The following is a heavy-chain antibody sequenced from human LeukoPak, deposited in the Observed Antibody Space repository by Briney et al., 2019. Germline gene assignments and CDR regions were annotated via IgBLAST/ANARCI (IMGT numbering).Heavy chain of an antibody. D-gene: IGHD2-2*01. J-gene: IGHJ5*02. Sequence: GGSLRLSCAASGFTFSSYSMNWVRQAPGKGLEWVSSISSSSSYIYYADSVKGRFTISRDNAKNSLYLQMNSLRAEDTAVYYCATYCSSTSCYYSWGQGTLVTVSS. CDR2: ISSSSSYI. CDR3: ATYCSSTSCYYS. V-gene: IGHV3-21*01. CDR1: GFTFSSYS.